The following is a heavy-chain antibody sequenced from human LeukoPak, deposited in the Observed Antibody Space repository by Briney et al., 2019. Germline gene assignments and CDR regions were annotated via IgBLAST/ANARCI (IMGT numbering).Heavy chain of an antibody. CDR3: ARLHPSQSGFSDY. J-gene: IGHJ4*02. D-gene: IGHD3-3*01. CDR1: GGSISSYY. CDR2: IYYSGST. V-gene: IGHV4-59*08. Sequence: SETLSLTCTVSGGSISSYYWSWIRQPPGKGLEWIGYIYYSGSTNYNPSLKSRVTISVDTSKNQFSLKLSSVTAAGTAVYYCARLHPSQSGFSDYWGQGTLVTVSS.